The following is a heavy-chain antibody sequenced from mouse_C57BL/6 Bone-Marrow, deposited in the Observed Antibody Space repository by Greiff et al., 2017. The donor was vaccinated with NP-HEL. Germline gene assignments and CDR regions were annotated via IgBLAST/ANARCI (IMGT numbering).Heavy chain of an antibody. CDR1: GYTFTSYW. V-gene: IGHV1-55*01. Sequence: QVQLQQPGAELVKPGASVKMSCKASGYTFTSYWITWVKQRPGQGLEWIGDIYPGSGSTNYNEKFKSKATLTVDTSSSTAYMQLSSLTSEDSAVYYCARWGTTVEGNAYWGQGTLVTVSA. D-gene: IGHD1-1*01. J-gene: IGHJ3*01. CDR3: ARWGTTVEGNAY. CDR2: IYPGSGST.